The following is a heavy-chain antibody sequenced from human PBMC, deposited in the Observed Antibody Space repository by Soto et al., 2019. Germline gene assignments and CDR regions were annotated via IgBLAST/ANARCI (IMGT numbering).Heavy chain of an antibody. CDR3: ARGPPTLRYFDWPPFDY. Sequence: VASVKVSCKASGYTFTSYGISWVRQAPGQGLEWMGWISAYNGNTNYAQKLQGRVTMTTDTSTSTAYMELRSLRSDDTAVYYCARGPPTLRYFDWPPFDYWGQGTLVTVSS. J-gene: IGHJ4*02. D-gene: IGHD3-9*01. CDR2: ISAYNGNT. CDR1: GYTFTSYG. V-gene: IGHV1-18*01.